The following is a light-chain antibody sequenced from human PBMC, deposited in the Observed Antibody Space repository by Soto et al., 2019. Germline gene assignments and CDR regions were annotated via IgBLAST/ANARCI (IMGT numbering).Light chain of an antibody. Sequence: DIQMTQSPSSLSASVGDRVTMTCRASQGIANNLAWYQQKPGKVPKLLIYAASALQPGVPSRFSGSGSGTDFTLTISSLQPEDVATYYCQNYSSAPYTFGEGTKVEIK. CDR2: AAS. J-gene: IGKJ4*01. CDR3: QNYSSAPYT. V-gene: IGKV1-27*01. CDR1: QGIANN.